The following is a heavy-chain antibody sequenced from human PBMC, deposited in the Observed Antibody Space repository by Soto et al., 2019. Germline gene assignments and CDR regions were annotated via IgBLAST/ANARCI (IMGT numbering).Heavy chain of an antibody. CDR3: ARMTGDWYFDL. Sequence: PSETLSLTCTGSGGSISSYYWSWIRQPPGKGLEWIGYIYYSGSTNYNPSLKSRVTISVDTSKNQFSLKLSSVTAADTAVYYCARMTGDWYFDLWGRGTLVTVSS. J-gene: IGHJ2*01. CDR2: IYYSGST. CDR1: GGSISSYY. V-gene: IGHV4-59*01.